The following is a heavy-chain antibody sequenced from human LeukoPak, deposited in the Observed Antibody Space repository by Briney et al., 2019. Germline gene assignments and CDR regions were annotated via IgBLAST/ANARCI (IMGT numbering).Heavy chain of an antibody. CDR2: IYYRGST. D-gene: IGHD2-21*02. V-gene: IGHV4-39*01. CDR1: GGSISSSSYY. Sequence: SETLSLTCTVSGGSISSSSYYWGWIRQPPGKGLEWIGSIYYRGSTYYNPSLKSRVTISVDTSKNQFSLKLSSVTAADTAVYYCARRAFVVVTASGYFDYWGQGTLVTVSS. J-gene: IGHJ4*02. CDR3: ARRAFVVVTASGYFDY.